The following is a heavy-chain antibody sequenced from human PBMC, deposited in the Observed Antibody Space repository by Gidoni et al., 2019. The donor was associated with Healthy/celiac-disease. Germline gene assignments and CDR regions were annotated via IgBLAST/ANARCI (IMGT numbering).Heavy chain of an antibody. CDR2: INHSGRT. D-gene: IGHD6-6*01. CDR3: ARVEAARRYYYYYYGMDV. Sequence: QVQLQQWGAGLLKPSETLSLTCAVYGGSFSGYYWSWIRPPPGKGLEWIVEINHSGRTNYNPSLKSRVTISVDTSKNQFSLKLSSVTAADTAVYYCARVEAARRYYYYYYGMDVWGQGTTVTVSS. J-gene: IGHJ6*02. CDR1: GGSFSGYY. V-gene: IGHV4-34*01.